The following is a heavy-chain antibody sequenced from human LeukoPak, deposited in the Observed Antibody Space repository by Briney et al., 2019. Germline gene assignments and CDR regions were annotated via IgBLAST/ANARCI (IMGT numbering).Heavy chain of an antibody. CDR1: AFTFSGYS. CDR2: ISRSSSYI. D-gene: IGHD1-26*01. CDR3: ARVVPSDGALLGAVDS. J-gene: IGHJ4*02. Sequence: GGSLRLSCAASAFTFSGYSMNWVRQAPGKGLEWVSSISRSSSYIYYTDSVKGRFTISRDNAKISLYLQMSSLRVEDTAVYYCARVVPSDGALLGAVDSWGQGTLVTVSS. V-gene: IGHV3-21*01.